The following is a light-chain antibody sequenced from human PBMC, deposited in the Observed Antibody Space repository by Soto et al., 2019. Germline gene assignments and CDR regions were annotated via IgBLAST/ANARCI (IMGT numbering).Light chain of an antibody. V-gene: IGKV3-20*01. Sequence: EIVLTQSPGTLSLPPGERATLSCRASQSVSSSYLAWYQQKPGQAPRLLIYGASSRATGIPDRFSGSGSGTDFTLTISRLEREDFAGYYCQEYGSSPPYTFGQGTKLEIK. CDR1: QSVSSSY. CDR2: GAS. CDR3: QEYGSSPPYT. J-gene: IGKJ2*01.